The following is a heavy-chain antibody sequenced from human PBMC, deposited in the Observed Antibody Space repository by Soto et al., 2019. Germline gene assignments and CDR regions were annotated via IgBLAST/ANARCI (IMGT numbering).Heavy chain of an antibody. Sequence: PSETLSLTCTVSGGPLRCLFWSWIRQPPGKGLEWIGNIYYPGTTNYNPPLKSRVTFSVDTSKNQFSLNLRSVTAADTAVYYCARFGLFSLVVWGKGTTVT. D-gene: IGHD3-16*01. V-gene: IGHV4-59*08. J-gene: IGHJ6*03. CDR2: IYYPGTT. CDR3: ARFGLFSLVV. CDR1: GGPLRCLF.